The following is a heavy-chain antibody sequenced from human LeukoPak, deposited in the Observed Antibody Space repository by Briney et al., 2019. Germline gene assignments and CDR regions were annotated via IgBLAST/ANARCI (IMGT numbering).Heavy chain of an antibody. Sequence: ASVKVSCKASGYTFTSYGISWVRQAPGQGLEWMGWISAYNGNTNYAQKLQGRVTMTTDTSTSTAYMELRSLRSDDTAVYYCARTLTYGDFPPDFDYWGQGTLVTVSS. CDR1: GYTFTSYG. V-gene: IGHV1-18*01. D-gene: IGHD4-17*01. CDR2: ISAYNGNT. J-gene: IGHJ4*02. CDR3: ARTLTYGDFPPDFDY.